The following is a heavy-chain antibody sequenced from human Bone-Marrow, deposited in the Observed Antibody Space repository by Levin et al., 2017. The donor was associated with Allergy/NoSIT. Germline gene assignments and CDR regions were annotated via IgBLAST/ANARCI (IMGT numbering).Heavy chain of an antibody. V-gene: IGHV1-69*01. D-gene: IGHD3-10*01. CDR1: GGTFDKYA. CDR2: ILFTSSTT. CDR3: AREKRGSMSRGALDV. Sequence: PGGSLRLSCKASGGTFDKYAISWVRLAPGRGLEWIGDILFTSSTTNYAPRFQGRVTITADLSTDTVHMELVSLRSEDTAIYYCAREKRGSMSRGALDVWGQGNTVIVSS. J-gene: IGHJ6*02.